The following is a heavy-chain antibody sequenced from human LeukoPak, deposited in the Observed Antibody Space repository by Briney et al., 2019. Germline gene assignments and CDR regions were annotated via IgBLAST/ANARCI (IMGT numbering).Heavy chain of an antibody. Sequence: SETLSLTCTVSGYSISSGYYWGWIRQPPGKGLEWIGSIYHSGSTYYNPSLKSRVTISVDTSKNQFSLKLSSVTAADTAVYYCARGSDLAYCSSTSCYLDYWGQGTLVTVSS. CDR3: ARGSDLAYCSSTSCYLDY. CDR2: IYHSGST. D-gene: IGHD2-2*01. CDR1: GYSISSGYY. V-gene: IGHV4-38-2*02. J-gene: IGHJ4*02.